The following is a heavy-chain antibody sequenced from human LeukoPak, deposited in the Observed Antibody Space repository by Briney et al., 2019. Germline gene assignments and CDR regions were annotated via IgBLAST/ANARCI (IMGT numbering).Heavy chain of an antibody. D-gene: IGHD1-26*01. CDR2: MTTSGNTI. CDR1: GITFSGYS. V-gene: IGHV3-48*02. CDR3: ARVGGATAVTMYFEY. Sequence: QLGGSLRLSCVVSGITFSGYSMIWVRQAPGKGLEWLSFMTTSGNTIFYAESVKDRFTISRDNAKKSLYLQMNSLRDEDTAVYYCARVGGATAVTMYFEYWGQGTLVTVTS. J-gene: IGHJ4*02.